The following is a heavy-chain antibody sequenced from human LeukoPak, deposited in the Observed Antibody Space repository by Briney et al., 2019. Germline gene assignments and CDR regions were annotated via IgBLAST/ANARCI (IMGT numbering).Heavy chain of an antibody. CDR1: GFTFSSYS. J-gene: IGHJ4*02. CDR3: ARDNPDRYCSSTSCYQDY. Sequence: GGSLRLSCAASGFTFSSYSMNWVRQAPGKGLEWVSSISSSSSYIYYADSVKGRFTISRDNAKNSLYLQMNSLGAEDTAVYYCARDNPDRYCSSTSCYQDYWGQGTLVTVSS. V-gene: IGHV3-21*01. CDR2: ISSSSSYI. D-gene: IGHD2-2*01.